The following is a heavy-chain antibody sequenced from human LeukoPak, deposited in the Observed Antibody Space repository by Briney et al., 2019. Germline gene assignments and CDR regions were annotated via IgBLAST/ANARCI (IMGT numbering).Heavy chain of an antibody. Sequence: PSETLSLTCIVAGGSISIYYGSWIRQPPGKGIEWVGYTYYSGRTNYNPSLKSRVTISVDTSKNQFSLKLSSVTAADTAVYYCARGTMPTAVFWCQGTLVTVSS. CDR2: TYYSGRT. CDR3: ARGTMPTAVF. V-gene: IGHV4-59*01. CDR1: GGSISIYY. D-gene: IGHD1/OR15-1a*01. J-gene: IGHJ4*02.